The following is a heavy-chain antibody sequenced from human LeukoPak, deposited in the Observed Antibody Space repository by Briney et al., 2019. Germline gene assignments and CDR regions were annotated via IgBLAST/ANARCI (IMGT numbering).Heavy chain of an antibody. J-gene: IGHJ4*02. CDR3: AKVGLNYYDSSGYIDY. Sequence: GGSLRLSCAASGFTFSSYGMHWARQAPGKGLEWVAFIRYDRNNKYYVDSVKGRFTISRDNSKNTLFLQMNSLRAEDTAVYYCAKVGLNYYDSSGYIDYWGQGTLVTVSS. CDR1: GFTFSSYG. D-gene: IGHD3-22*01. CDR2: IRYDRNNK. V-gene: IGHV3-30*02.